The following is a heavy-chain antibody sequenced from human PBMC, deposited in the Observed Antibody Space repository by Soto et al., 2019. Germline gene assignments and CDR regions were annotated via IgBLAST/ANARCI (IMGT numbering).Heavy chain of an antibody. J-gene: IGHJ6*02. V-gene: IGHV1-46*01. CDR2: INPSGGST. Sequence: ASVKVSCKASGYTITSYYMHWVRQAPGQGLEWMGIINPSGGSTSYAQKFQGRVTMTRDTSTSTVYMELSILRSEDTAVYYCANWKISGGMDVWGQGTTVTVSS. CDR3: ANWKISGGMDV. D-gene: IGHD1-1*01. CDR1: GYTITSYY.